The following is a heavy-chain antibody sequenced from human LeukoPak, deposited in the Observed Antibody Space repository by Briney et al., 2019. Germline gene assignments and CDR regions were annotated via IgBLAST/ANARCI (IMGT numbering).Heavy chain of an antibody. CDR2: IYYSGST. D-gene: IGHD1-26*01. V-gene: IGHV4-59*08. J-gene: IGHJ5*02. CDR1: GGSISSYY. CDR3: ARRAAEGAIRYNWFDP. Sequence: PSETLSLTCTVSGGSISSYYWSWIRQPPGKGLEWIGYIYYSGSTNYNPSLKSRVTISVDTSKNPFSLKLSSVTAADTAVYYCARRAAEGAIRYNWFDPWGQGTLVTVFS.